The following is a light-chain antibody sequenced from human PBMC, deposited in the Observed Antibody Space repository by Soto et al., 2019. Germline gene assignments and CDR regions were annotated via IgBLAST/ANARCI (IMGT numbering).Light chain of an antibody. CDR1: QSISSY. V-gene: IGKV1-39*01. CDR2: AAS. CDR3: QQSYSTPGT. Sequence: DIQMTQSPSSLSASVGDRVNITCRASQSISSYLNWYQQKPGKAPKLLIYAASSLQSGVPSRFSGSGSGTEFTLTISSLQPEDFATYYCQQSYSTPGTFGQGTKVEIK. J-gene: IGKJ1*01.